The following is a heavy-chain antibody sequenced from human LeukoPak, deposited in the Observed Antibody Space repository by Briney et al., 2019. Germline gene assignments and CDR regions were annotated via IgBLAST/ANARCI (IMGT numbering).Heavy chain of an antibody. CDR1: GFTLSSYG. D-gene: IGHD3-9*01. V-gene: IGHV3-30*18. J-gene: IGHJ5*02. Sequence: GGSLRLSCVASGFTLSSYGMHWVRQAPGKGLEWVAVISYDGGNKYYADPVKGRFTISRGNSKNTLYLQMNSLRAEDTAVYYCAKSSTYYDILTGPRGDWFDPWGQGTLVTVSS. CDR3: AKSSTYYDILTGPRGDWFDP. CDR2: ISYDGGNK.